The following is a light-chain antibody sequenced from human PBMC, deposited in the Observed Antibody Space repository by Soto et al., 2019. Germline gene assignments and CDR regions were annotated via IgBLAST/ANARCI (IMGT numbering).Light chain of an antibody. J-gene: IGLJ1*01. V-gene: IGLV2-14*03. Sequence: QSALTQPASVSGSPGQSITISCTGTSSDVGGYNYVSWYQQHPGNAPKLMIYDVTNRPSGVSNRFSGSKSGNTASLTISGLQAEDDADYYCSSYTSSSLYVFGTGTKLTVL. CDR3: SSYTSSSLYV. CDR2: DVT. CDR1: SSDVGGYNY.